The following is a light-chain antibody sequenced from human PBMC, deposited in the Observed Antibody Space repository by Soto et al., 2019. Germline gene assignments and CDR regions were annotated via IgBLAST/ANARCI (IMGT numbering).Light chain of an antibody. J-gene: IGKJ4*01. CDR1: QSVSYH. Sequence: IVMTQTPATLSVSPGQRVTLSCRASQSVSYHVAWYHQKPGQTPRLVIYDASNRASGIPARFSGSGSGTDFSLTINRLQSEDFGIYYCQQYDSWLTFGGGTRVDIK. V-gene: IGKV3-15*01. CDR2: DAS. CDR3: QQYDSWLT.